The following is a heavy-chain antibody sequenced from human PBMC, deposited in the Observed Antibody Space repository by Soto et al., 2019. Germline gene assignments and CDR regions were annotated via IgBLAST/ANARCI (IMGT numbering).Heavy chain of an antibody. CDR1: GGSISSGDYY. V-gene: IGHV4-30-4*01. D-gene: IGHD3-22*01. CDR2: IYYSGST. CDR3: ARDPLYYYDSRRGGLVY. J-gene: IGHJ4*02. Sequence: QVQLQESGPGLVKPSQTLSLTCTVSGGSISSGDYYWSWIRQPPGTGMEWIGYIYYSGSTYYNPSLTSRVTIAVDTSKHQFSLKLSSVTAADTAVYYCARDPLYYYDSRRGGLVYWGQGTLVTVSS.